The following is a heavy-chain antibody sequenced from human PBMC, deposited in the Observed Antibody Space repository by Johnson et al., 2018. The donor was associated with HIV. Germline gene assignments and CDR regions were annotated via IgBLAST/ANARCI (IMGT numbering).Heavy chain of an antibody. CDR3: ARGAIAVHDAFDM. CDR1: RFTFSSYA. J-gene: IGHJ3*02. CDR2: ISGSGGNK. V-gene: IGHV3-23*04. Sequence: VQLVESGGGVVKPGGSLRISCAASRFTFSSYAMTWVRQAPGKGLEWVSGISGSGGNKYYAESVKGRFTISRDKSNNTLHLQMNSLRAEDSAVYYCARGAIAVHDAFDMWGHGTIVTVSS. D-gene: IGHD2-21*01.